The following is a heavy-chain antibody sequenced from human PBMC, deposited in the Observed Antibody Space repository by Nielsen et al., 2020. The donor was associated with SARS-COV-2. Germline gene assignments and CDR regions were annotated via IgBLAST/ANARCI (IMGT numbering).Heavy chain of an antibody. V-gene: IGHV4-59*01. CDR3: ARGLSLSGFDP. CDR1: GGSISSYY. Sequence: SQTLSLTCTLSGGSISSYYWSWIRQPPGKGLEWIGYIYYSGSTNYNPSLKSRVTISVDTSKNQFSLKLSSVTAADTAVYYCARGLSLSGFDPWGQGTLVTVSS. J-gene: IGHJ5*02. D-gene: IGHD3-10*01. CDR2: IYYSGST.